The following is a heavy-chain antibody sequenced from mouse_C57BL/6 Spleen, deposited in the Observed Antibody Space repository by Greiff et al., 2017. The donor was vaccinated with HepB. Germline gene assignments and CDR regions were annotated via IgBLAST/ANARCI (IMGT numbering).Heavy chain of an antibody. V-gene: IGHV1-81*01. Sequence: VQLQESGAELARPGASVKLSCKASGYTFTSYGISWVKQRTGQGLEWIGEIYPRSDNTYYNEKFKGKATLTADKSSSTAYMELRSLTSEDSAVYFCARYYYGSSYYFDYWGQGTTLTVSS. CDR2: IYPRSDNT. CDR1: GYTFTSYG. D-gene: IGHD1-1*01. J-gene: IGHJ2*01. CDR3: ARYYYGSSYYFDY.